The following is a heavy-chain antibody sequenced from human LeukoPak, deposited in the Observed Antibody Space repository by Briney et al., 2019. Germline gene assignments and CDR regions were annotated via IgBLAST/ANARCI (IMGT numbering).Heavy chain of an antibody. J-gene: IGHJ4*02. CDR3: AVVTTVVTPLGNL. D-gene: IGHD4-23*01. Sequence: ASVKVSCKASGYTFTGYYMHWVRQAPGQGLEWMGWINPNSGGTNYAQKFQGRVTLTRDTSISTAYMELSRLRSDDTAVYYCAVVTTVVTPLGNLWGQGTLVTVSS. V-gene: IGHV1-2*02. CDR1: GYTFTGYY. CDR2: INPNSGGT.